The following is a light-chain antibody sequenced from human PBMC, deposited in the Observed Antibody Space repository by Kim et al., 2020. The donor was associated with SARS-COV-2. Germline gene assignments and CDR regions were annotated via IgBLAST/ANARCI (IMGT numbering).Light chain of an antibody. CDR3: QQYGSSPMYT. J-gene: IGKJ2*01. V-gene: IGKV3-20*01. Sequence: SPGERATLSCRASQSVSSSYLAWYQQKPGQAPRLLIYGASSRATGIPDRFSGSGSGTDFTLTISRPEPEDFAVYYCQQYGSSPMYTFGQGTKLEI. CDR2: GAS. CDR1: QSVSSSY.